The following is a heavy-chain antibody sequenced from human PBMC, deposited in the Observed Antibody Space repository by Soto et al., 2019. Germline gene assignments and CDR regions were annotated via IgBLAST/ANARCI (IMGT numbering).Heavy chain of an antibody. Sequence: HPGGSLRLSCAASGFTVSSNYMSWGRQAPGKGLEWVSVIYSGGSTYYADSVRGRFTISRDNSKNTLYLQMKSLRAEDTAVYYCARDPPATRHGMDVWGQGTTVTVSS. V-gene: IGHV3-53*01. J-gene: IGHJ6*02. CDR3: ARDPPATRHGMDV. CDR2: IYSGGST. CDR1: GFTVSSNY.